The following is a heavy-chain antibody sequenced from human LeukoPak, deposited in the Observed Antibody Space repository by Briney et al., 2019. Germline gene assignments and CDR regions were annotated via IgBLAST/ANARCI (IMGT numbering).Heavy chain of an antibody. D-gene: IGHD2-15*01. J-gene: IGHJ5*02. CDR2: MNPNTANT. CDR3: ARGRVATPNWFDP. CDR1: GYPFTIYD. V-gene: IGHV1-8*01. Sequence: ASVKVSCKASGYPFTIYDINWVRQATGQGLEWVGWMNPNTANTAYAQKFQGRVTMTRDASISTAYMELSSLRSEDTAVYYCARGRVATPNWFDPWGQGTLVTVSS.